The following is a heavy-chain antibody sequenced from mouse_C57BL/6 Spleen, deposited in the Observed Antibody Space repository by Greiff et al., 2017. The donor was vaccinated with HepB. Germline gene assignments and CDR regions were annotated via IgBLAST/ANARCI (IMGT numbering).Heavy chain of an antibody. CDR2: IYPGDGDT. Sequence: QVQLQQSGPELVKPGASVKISCKASGYAFSSSWLNWVKLRPGKGLEWIGRIYPGDGDTNYNGKFKGKATLTADKSSSTAYMQLSSLTSEDSAVYFCAKENWDADYWGQGTTLTVSS. J-gene: IGHJ2*01. D-gene: IGHD4-1*01. CDR1: GYAFSSSW. V-gene: IGHV1-82*01. CDR3: AKENWDADY.